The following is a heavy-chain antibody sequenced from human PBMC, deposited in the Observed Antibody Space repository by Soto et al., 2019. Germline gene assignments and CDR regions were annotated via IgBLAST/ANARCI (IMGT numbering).Heavy chain of an antibody. CDR2: IRSKANSYAT. CDR3: TYQLDAFDI. Sequence: PGGSLRLSCAASGFTFSGSAMHWVRQASGKGLEWVGRIRSKANSYATAYAASVKGRFTISRDDSKNTAYLQMNSLKTEDTAVYYCTYQLDAFDIWGQGTMVTVSS. D-gene: IGHD2-2*01. V-gene: IGHV3-73*01. J-gene: IGHJ3*02. CDR1: GFTFSGSA.